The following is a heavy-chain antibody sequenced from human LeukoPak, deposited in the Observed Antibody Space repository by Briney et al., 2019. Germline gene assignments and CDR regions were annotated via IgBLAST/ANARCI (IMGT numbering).Heavy chain of an antibody. Sequence: SETLSLTCTVSSGSISSYYWSWIRQPPGKGLEWIGYVYYSGSTNYNPSLKSRVTISVDTSKHQFSLKLRSVTAADTAVYYCVRARGDETRPSSERFVYWGQGTLVTVSS. CDR1: SGSISSYY. J-gene: IGHJ4*02. V-gene: IGHV4-59*01. CDR2: VYYSGST. CDR3: VRARGDETRPSSERFVY. D-gene: IGHD3-10*01.